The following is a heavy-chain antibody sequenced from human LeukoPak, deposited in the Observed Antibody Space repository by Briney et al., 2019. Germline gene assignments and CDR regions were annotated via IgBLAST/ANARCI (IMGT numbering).Heavy chain of an antibody. CDR3: AKSGYSSSWFFDY. J-gene: IGHJ4*02. D-gene: IGHD6-13*01. V-gene: IGHV3-30*02. CDR2: IWYDGSKK. CDR1: GFTFSSYT. Sequence: GGSLRLSCAASGFTFSSYTLHWVRQTPGKGLEWVALIWYDGSKKDYADSVKGRFTISRDNSKNTLYLQMNSLRAEDTAVYYCAKSGYSSSWFFDYWGQGTLVTVSS.